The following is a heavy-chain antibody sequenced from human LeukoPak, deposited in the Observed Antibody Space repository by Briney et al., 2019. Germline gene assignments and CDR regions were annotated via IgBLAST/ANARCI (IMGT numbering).Heavy chain of an antibody. J-gene: IGHJ6*02. Sequence: GESLQISGKGSGYSFTSYWIGGVRRLPGKGLEGMGIIYPGDSDTRYSPSFQGQVTISADKSISTAYLQWSSLKASDTAMYYCARQLVSPYCSGGSCFPDYGMDVWGQGTTVTVSS. D-gene: IGHD2-15*01. CDR3: ARQLVSPYCSGGSCFPDYGMDV. CDR1: GYSFTSYW. V-gene: IGHV5-51*01. CDR2: IYPGDSDT.